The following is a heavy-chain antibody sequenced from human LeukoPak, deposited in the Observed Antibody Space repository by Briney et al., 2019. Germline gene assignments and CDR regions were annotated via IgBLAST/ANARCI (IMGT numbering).Heavy chain of an antibody. CDR1: GGSISSYY. V-gene: IGHV4-59*12. Sequence: SETLSLTCTVSGGSISSYYWSWIRQPSGKGLEWIGYIYYSGSTNYNPSLKSRVTISVDTSKNQFSLKLSSVTAADTAVYYCARRVWSGYYRFDYWGQGTLVTVSS. J-gene: IGHJ4*02. CDR2: IYYSGST. D-gene: IGHD3-3*01. CDR3: ARRVWSGYYRFDY.